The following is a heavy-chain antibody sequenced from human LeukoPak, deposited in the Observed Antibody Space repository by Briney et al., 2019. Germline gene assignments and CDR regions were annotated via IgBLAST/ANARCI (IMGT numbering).Heavy chain of an antibody. Sequence: GGSLRLSCAAAGITFSSNWMSWVRQAPGKGLEWVANIKPDGSEKYYVDSVRGRFTISRDNAKNSLYLPMNSLRAEDSAVYYCARDGCTSTSCYTRGDVWGKGTMVTVSS. CDR3: ARDGCTSTSCYTRGDV. V-gene: IGHV3-7*01. D-gene: IGHD2-2*02. CDR2: IKPDGSEK. CDR1: GITFSSNW. J-gene: IGHJ6*03.